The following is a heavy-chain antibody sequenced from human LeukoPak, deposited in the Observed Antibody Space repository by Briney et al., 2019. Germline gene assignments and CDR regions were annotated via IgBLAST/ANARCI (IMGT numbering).Heavy chain of an antibody. J-gene: IGHJ4*02. Sequence: GSLRLSCAASGFTFSTYSMSWVRLAPGKGLEWVSGISGSGANTYYADSVRGRFTISRDNSKNTLYLQMNSLRAEDTVVFYCAKYPASGGYFDYWGQGTLVTVSS. D-gene: IGHD6-13*01. CDR2: ISGSGANT. V-gene: IGHV3-23*01. CDR3: AKYPASGGYFDY. CDR1: GFTFSTYS.